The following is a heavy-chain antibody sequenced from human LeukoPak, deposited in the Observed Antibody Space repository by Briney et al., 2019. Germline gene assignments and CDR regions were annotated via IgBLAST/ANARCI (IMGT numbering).Heavy chain of an antibody. D-gene: IGHD3-22*01. CDR2: IIPIFGTA. CDR1: GGTFSSYA. J-gene: IGHJ4*02. V-gene: IGHV1-69*05. CDR3: ARNEGYYYDSSGYYNY. Sequence: SVKVSCKASGGTFSSYAISWVRQAPGQGLEWMGGIIPIFGTANYAQKYQGRVTITTDESTSTAYMELSSLRSEDTAVYYCARNEGYYYDSSGYYNYWGQGTLVTVSS.